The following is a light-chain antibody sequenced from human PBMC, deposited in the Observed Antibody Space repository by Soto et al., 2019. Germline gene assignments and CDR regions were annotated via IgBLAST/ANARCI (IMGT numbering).Light chain of an antibody. CDR2: EDN. CDR1: SGNIASNY. J-gene: IGLJ2*01. V-gene: IGLV6-57*03. CDR3: QSYHSTKVV. Sequence: NFMLTQPHSVSESPGKTVTISCTRNSGNIASNYVQWYQHRPGSAPTTVIYEDNQRPSGVPNRFSGSLDSSTNSASLTISGLKTEDEADYYCQSYHSTKVVFGEGTKVTVL.